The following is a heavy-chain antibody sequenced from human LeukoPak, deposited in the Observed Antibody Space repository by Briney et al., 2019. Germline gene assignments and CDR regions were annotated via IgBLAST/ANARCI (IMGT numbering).Heavy chain of an antibody. J-gene: IGHJ5*02. CDR1: GGTFSSHA. D-gene: IGHD1-26*01. V-gene: IGHV1-69*13. Sequence: ASVKVSCKASGGTFSSHAISWVRQAPGQGLEWMGGIIPIFGTANYAQKFQGRVTITADESTSTAYMELSSLRSEDTAVYYCAREGNMGAPRPGIFSFDPWGQGTLVTVSS. CDR3: AREGNMGAPRPGIFSFDP. CDR2: IIPIFGTA.